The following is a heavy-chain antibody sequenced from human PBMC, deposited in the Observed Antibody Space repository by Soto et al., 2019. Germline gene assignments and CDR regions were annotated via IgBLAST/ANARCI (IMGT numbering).Heavy chain of an antibody. Sequence: QVQLVQSGAEVKKPGSSVKVSCKASGGTFSSYTVTWVRQAPGQGLEWMGGITPMFGTPNYAQKLRGRVSITADESTSTVYIELRSLISEDTAMYFCARDGTLYDSRAYYYLYCGQGTVFTVSS. J-gene: IGHJ4*02. D-gene: IGHD3-22*01. CDR2: ITPMFGTP. CDR1: GGTFSSYT. V-gene: IGHV1-69*01. CDR3: ARDGTLYDSRAYYYLY.